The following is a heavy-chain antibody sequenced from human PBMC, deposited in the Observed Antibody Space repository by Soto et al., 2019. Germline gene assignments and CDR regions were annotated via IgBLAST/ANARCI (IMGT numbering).Heavy chain of an antibody. Sequence: QVQLVQSGAEVKKPGASVKVSCKASGYTFTSYDINWVRQATGQGLEWMGWMNPNSGNTGYAQKFQGRVTMTRNTSISTAYMELSSLRSEDTAVYYCARLRQPGAGRGGGYYYGLDVWGQGTTVTVSS. CDR3: ARLRQPGAGRGGGYYYGLDV. J-gene: IGHJ6*02. V-gene: IGHV1-8*01. CDR2: MNPNSGNT. D-gene: IGHD6-13*01. CDR1: GYTFTSYD.